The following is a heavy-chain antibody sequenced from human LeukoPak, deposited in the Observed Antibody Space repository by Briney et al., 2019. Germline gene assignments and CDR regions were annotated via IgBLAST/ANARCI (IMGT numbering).Heavy chain of an antibody. CDR3: AKDRATMIVVGYFDY. CDR1: GFTFSSYG. Sequence: GGSLRLSCAASGFTFSSYGMHWVRQAPGKGLEWVAFIRYDGSNKYYADSVKGRFTISRDNSKSTLYLQMNSLRAEDTAVYYCAKDRATMIVVGYFDYWGQGTLVTVSS. J-gene: IGHJ4*02. CDR2: IRYDGSNK. D-gene: IGHD3-22*01. V-gene: IGHV3-30*02.